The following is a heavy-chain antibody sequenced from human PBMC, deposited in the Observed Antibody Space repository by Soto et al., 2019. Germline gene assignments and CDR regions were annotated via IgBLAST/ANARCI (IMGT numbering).Heavy chain of an antibody. CDR1: GGTFSSSV. D-gene: IGHD5-18*01. V-gene: IGHV1-69*11. CDR2: IIPILGTP. J-gene: IGHJ5*02. Sequence: QVQLVQSGAEVKKVGSSVKVSCKASGGTFSSSVISWVRQAPGQGLEWMGGIIPILGTPNYAQDFQGRVTIAADESTSRVYLELNSLRADDTAVYYCAKGGDTDLDWFDPWGQGTLVTVSS. CDR3: AKGGDTDLDWFDP.